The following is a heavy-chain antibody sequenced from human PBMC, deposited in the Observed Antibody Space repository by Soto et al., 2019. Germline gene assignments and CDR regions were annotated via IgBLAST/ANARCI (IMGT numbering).Heavy chain of an antibody. J-gene: IGHJ6*02. Sequence: PSETLSLSCAVYGESFSGYYWTWIRQSPGRGLEWIGEINHSGNTNYNPSLESRVTISVDTSKNQFSLELRSVTAADTALYYCARLNEFHYYYYGVDVWGQGTTVTVSS. CDR1: GESFSGYY. V-gene: IGHV4-34*01. D-gene: IGHD2-8*01. CDR2: INHSGNT. CDR3: ARLNEFHYYYYGVDV.